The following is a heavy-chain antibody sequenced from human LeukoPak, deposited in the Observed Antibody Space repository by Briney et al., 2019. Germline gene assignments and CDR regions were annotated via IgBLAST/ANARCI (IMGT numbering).Heavy chain of an antibody. J-gene: IGHJ5*02. D-gene: IGHD3-10*01. CDR3: ARALWFGELSRVGGWFDP. CDR1: GYTFTGYY. CDR2: INPNSGGT. V-gene: IGHV1-2*02. Sequence: ASVKVSCKASGYTFTGYYMHWVRQAPGQGLEWIGWINPNSGGTNYAQKFQGRVTMTRDTSISTAYMELSRLRSDDTAVYYCARALWFGELSRVGGWFDPWGQGTLVTVSS.